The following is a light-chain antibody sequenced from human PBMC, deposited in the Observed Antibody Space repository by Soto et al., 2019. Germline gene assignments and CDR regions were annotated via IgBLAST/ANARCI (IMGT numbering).Light chain of an antibody. V-gene: IGLV2-14*01. CDR1: TSDVGAYNY. J-gene: IGLJ1*01. Sequence: QSALTQPASVSGSPGQSITISCTGSTSDVGAYNYVSWYKHHPGQAPQLMIYEVSNRPSGVSNRFSGSKSGNTASLTISGLQAEDEADYYCSSYTSSSTPLVFGTGTKLTVL. CDR2: EVS. CDR3: SSYTSSSTPLV.